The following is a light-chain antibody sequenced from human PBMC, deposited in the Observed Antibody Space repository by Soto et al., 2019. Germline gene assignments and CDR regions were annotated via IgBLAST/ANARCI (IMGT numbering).Light chain of an antibody. CDR3: QQYDSSHRT. V-gene: IGKV3-20*01. J-gene: IGKJ1*01. CDR2: GAS. Sequence: ILLTQSPGTLSLSPGERATLSCRASQSVSSRSLAWYQQKPGQAPRLLISGASSRSADIPDRFSGSGSGTDFTLTINRLEPEDFAVYYCQQYDSSHRTFGQGTKVDIK. CDR1: QSVSSRS.